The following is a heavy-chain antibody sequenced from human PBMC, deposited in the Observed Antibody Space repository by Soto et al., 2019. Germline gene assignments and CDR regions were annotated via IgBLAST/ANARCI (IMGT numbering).Heavy chain of an antibody. CDR1: GDAFTNYI. CDR3: ARGRDQPPVGLYFDS. D-gene: IGHD1-26*01. V-gene: IGHV1-69*01. Sequence: QVQLVQSGAEVKKPGSSVKVSCKASGDAFTNYIFDWVRQAPGQGLEWMGGIIPMFGTPKYAQTFQDRVTISADVSTGTAYLELTSLRFDDSAVYYCARGRDQPPVGLYFDSWGEGTRVTVSS. J-gene: IGHJ4*02. CDR2: IIPMFGTP.